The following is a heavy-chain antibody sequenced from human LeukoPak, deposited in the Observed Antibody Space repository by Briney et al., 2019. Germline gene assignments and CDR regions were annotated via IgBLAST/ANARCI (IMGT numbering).Heavy chain of an antibody. V-gene: IGHV3-33*01. Sequence: GGSLRLSCAASGFTFNNYGMHWVRQAPGKGLEWVAVIWYDGSNKYYADSVKGRFTISRDNSKNTLYLQMNSLRAEDTAVYYCARAGSSGKTQDYWGQGTLVTVSS. J-gene: IGHJ4*02. CDR3: ARAGSSGKTQDY. CDR1: GFTFNNYG. CDR2: IWYDGSNK. D-gene: IGHD3-22*01.